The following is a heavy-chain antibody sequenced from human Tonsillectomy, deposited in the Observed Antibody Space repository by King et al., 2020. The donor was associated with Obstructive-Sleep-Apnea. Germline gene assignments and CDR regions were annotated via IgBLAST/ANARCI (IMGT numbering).Heavy chain of an antibody. J-gene: IGHJ4*02. V-gene: IGHV1-8*01. Sequence: VQLVESGAEVKKPGASVKVSCKASGYNFTRFEIDWVRQATGQGLEWMGWMNPNSGNTGYAQKFQGRVTMTRNTSISTAYMELSSLRSDDTAVYYCARGTRAFGSWGQETLVTVSS. CDR2: MNPNSGNT. CDR3: ARGTRAFGS. CDR1: GYNFTRFE.